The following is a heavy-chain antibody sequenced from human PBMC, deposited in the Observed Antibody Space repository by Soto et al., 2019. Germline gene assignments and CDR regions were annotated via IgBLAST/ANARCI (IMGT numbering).Heavy chain of an antibody. V-gene: IGHV3-33*01. CDR3: ARGYSSSSSPNDY. Sequence: QVQLVESGGGVVQPGRSLRLSCAASGFTFSSYGMHWVRQAPGKGLEWVAVIWYDGSNKYYADSVKGRFTISRDNSKNTLYLQMNSLRAEDTAVYYCARGYSSSSSPNDYWGQGTLVTVSS. J-gene: IGHJ4*02. D-gene: IGHD6-6*01. CDR2: IWYDGSNK. CDR1: GFTFSSYG.